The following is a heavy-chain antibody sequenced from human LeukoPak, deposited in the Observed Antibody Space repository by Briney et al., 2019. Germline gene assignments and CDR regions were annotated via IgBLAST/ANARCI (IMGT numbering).Heavy chain of an antibody. V-gene: IGHV3-30-3*01. CDR3: VKDLTHYDFWSGYINGAFDI. D-gene: IGHD3-3*01. CDR2: ISYDGSNK. Sequence: GGSLRLSCAASGFTFSSYAMHWVRQAPGKGLEWVAVISYDGSNKYYADSVKGRFTISRDNSKNTLYLQMNSLRAEDTAVYYCVKDLTHYDFWSGYINGAFDIWGQGTMVTVSS. CDR1: GFTFSSYA. J-gene: IGHJ3*02.